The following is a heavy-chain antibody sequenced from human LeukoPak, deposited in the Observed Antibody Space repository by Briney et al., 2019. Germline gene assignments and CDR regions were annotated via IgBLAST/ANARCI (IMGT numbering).Heavy chain of an antibody. V-gene: IGHV1-46*01. CDR3: AREGYGSGRRLGMDV. Sequence: GASVKVSCKASGYTFTSYYMHWVRQAPGQGLEWMGIINPSGGSATYAQKIQGRVTLTRDTSTSTVYMELSSLRSDDTSVYYCAREGYGSGRRLGMDVWGQGTTVTVSS. J-gene: IGHJ6*02. CDR1: GYTFTSYY. CDR2: INPSGGSA. D-gene: IGHD3-10*01.